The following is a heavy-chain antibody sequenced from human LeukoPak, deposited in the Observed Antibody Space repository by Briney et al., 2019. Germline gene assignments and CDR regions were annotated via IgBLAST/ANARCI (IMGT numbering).Heavy chain of an antibody. CDR1: GGSFSGYY. Sequence: PSETLSLTCAVYGGSFSGYYWSWIRQPPGKGLEWIGEINHSGSTNYNPSLKSRVTISVDTSKNQFSLKLSSVTAADTAVYYCARGQDYYGSGSLDYWGQGTLVTVSS. J-gene: IGHJ4*02. V-gene: IGHV4-34*01. CDR3: ARGQDYYGSGSLDY. CDR2: INHSGST. D-gene: IGHD3-10*01.